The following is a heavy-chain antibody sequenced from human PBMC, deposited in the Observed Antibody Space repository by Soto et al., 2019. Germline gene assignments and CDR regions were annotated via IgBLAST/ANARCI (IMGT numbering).Heavy chain of an antibody. Sequence: QVQLQESGPGLVKPSETLSLTCTVSGGSITNYYCSWFRQPPGKGLEWIGYIQYNGYSAYNLSLKMRLPMSMATSKTQFSLMLESVTATDTAVYYCARHGFGSLHGLVDVWGQGTTVIVSS. D-gene: IGHD3-10*01. CDR1: GGSITNYY. V-gene: IGHV4-59*08. J-gene: IGHJ6*02. CDR2: IQYNGYS. CDR3: ARHGFGSLHGLVDV.